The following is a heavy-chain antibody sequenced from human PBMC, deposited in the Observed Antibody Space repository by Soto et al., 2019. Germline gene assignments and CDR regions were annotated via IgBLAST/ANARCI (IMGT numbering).Heavy chain of an antibody. V-gene: IGHV3-9*01. J-gene: IGHJ4*02. CDR3: ASSGYQVPY. CDR2: ISWNSGSI. Sequence: EVQLVESGGGLVQTGRSLRLSCAASGFTFDDYAMHWVRQAPGKGLEWVSGISWNSGSIGYADSVKGRFTISRDNAKNSLYLQMNSLRAEDTALYYCASSGYQVPYWGQGTLVTVSS. CDR1: GFTFDDYA. D-gene: IGHD6-13*01.